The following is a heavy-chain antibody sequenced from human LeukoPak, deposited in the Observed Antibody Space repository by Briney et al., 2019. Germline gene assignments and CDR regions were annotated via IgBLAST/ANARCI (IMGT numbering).Heavy chain of an antibody. CDR2: IYPGDSDT. Sequence: GESLKISCKGSGYSFTSYWIGWVRQMPGKGLEWMGIIYPGDSDTRYSPSFQGQVTISADKSISTAYLQWSSLKASDTAMYYCARPGPYCSGGSCYGMDVWGQGTTVTVSS. D-gene: IGHD2-15*01. V-gene: IGHV5-51*01. J-gene: IGHJ6*02. CDR1: GYSFTSYW. CDR3: ARPGPYCSGGSCYGMDV.